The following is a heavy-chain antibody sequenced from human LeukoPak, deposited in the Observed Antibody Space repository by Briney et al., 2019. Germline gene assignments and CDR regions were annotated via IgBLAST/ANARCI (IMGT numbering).Heavy chain of an antibody. J-gene: IGHJ4*02. D-gene: IGHD3-10*01. Sequence: PGGSLRLSCAASGFTFSSYGIHWVRQAPGKGLEWVAVISYDGSNKYYADSVKGRFTISRDNSKNTLYLQMNSLRAEDTAVYYCANSAMVRGVTKLYFDYWGQGTLVTVSS. CDR1: GFTFSSYG. CDR2: ISYDGSNK. CDR3: ANSAMVRGVTKLYFDY. V-gene: IGHV3-30*18.